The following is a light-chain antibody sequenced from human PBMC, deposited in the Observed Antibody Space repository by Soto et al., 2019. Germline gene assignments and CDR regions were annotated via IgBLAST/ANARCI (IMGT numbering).Light chain of an antibody. Sequence: EIVLTQSPATLSLSPGERATLSCRASQGVSNYLAWYQQKPGQAPRLLIYDASNRATGIPARFSGSGSGTDFTLTISSLEPEDFAVYYCQHRSSWPLTFGGGTKVEIK. CDR3: QHRSSWPLT. V-gene: IGKV3-11*01. CDR2: DAS. J-gene: IGKJ4*01. CDR1: QGVSNY.